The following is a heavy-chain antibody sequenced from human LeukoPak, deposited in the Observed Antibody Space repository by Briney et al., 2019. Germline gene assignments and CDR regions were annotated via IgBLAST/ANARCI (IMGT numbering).Heavy chain of an antibody. CDR3: ARARGSSSPRVDY. V-gene: IGHV4-34*01. Sequence: PSETLSLTCAVYGGSFSGYYWSWIRQPPGKGLEWIGEINHSGSTNYNPSLKSRVTISVDTSKNQFSLKLSSVTAADTAVYYCARARGSSSPRVDYWGQGTLVTVSS. CDR1: GGSFSGYY. D-gene: IGHD6-6*01. CDR2: INHSGST. J-gene: IGHJ4*02.